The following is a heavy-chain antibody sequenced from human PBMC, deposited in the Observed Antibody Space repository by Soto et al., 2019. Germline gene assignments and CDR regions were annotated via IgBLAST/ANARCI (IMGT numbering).Heavy chain of an antibody. V-gene: IGHV3-23*01. Sequence: PGGSLRLSCAASGFTFSSYAMSWVRQAPGKGLEWVSAISGSGGSTYYADSVKGRFTISRDNSKNTLYLQMNSLRAEDTAVYYCAKAGRRLSYYYDSSGPGAFDIWGQGTMVTVSS. J-gene: IGHJ3*02. CDR2: ISGSGGST. CDR3: AKAGRRLSYYYDSSGPGAFDI. CDR1: GFTFSSYA. D-gene: IGHD3-22*01.